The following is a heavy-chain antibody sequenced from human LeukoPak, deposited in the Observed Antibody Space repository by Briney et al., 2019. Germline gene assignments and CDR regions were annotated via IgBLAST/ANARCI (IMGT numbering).Heavy chain of an antibody. J-gene: IGHJ5*02. CDR1: GYTFTSYY. V-gene: IGHV1-46*01. D-gene: IGHD4-11*01. CDR2: INPRGGST. Sequence: ASVKVSCKASGYTFTSYYMHWVRQAPGQGLEWMGIINPRGGSTSYAQKFQGRVTMTRDTSTSTVYMKLSSLRSEDTAVYYCARGVTTITNLYNWFDPWGQGTLVTVSS. CDR3: ARGVTTITNLYNWFDP.